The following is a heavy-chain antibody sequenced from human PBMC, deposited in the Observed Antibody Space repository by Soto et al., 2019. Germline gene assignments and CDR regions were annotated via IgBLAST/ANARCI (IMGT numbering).Heavy chain of an antibody. CDR1: GGSISSGNFY. CDR2: FYYTGST. V-gene: IGHV4-39*01. J-gene: IGHJ5*02. Sequence: LETLSLTCTVSGGSISSGNFYWAWIRQPPGKGLEWIGSFYYTGSTYYTPSLKSRATIFVDTSKNQIFLKLSSVTAADTAVYYCARPIEGGSSGYHHWGQGTLVTVSS. CDR3: ARPIEGGSSGYHH. D-gene: IGHD3-22*01.